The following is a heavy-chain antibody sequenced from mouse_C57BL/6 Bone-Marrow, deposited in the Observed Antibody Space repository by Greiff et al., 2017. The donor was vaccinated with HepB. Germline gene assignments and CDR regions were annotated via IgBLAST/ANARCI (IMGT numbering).Heavy chain of an antibody. CDR3: ARASYWYFDV. CDR1: GFTFSDYY. J-gene: IGHJ1*03. CDR2: INYDGSST. V-gene: IGHV5-16*01. Sequence: EVMLVESEGGLVQPGSSMKLSCTASGFTFSDYYMAWVRQVPEKGLEWVANINYDGSSTYYLDSLKSRFIISRDNAKNILYLQMSSLKSEDTATYYCARASYWYFDVWGTGTTVTVSS.